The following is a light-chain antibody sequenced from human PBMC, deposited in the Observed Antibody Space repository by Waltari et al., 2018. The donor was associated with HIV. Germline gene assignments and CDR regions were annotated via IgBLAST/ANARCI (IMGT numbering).Light chain of an antibody. CDR2: GNS. J-gene: IGLJ2*01. Sequence: QSVLTQPPSVSGAPGQRVTISCTGSRAHIGAGYDVHWSQQLPGTAPKLLIYGNSNRPSGVPDRFSGSKSGTSASLAITGLQAEDEADYYCQSYDSSLSGSEVFGGGTKLTVL. V-gene: IGLV1-40*01. CDR1: RAHIGAGYD. CDR3: QSYDSSLSGSEV.